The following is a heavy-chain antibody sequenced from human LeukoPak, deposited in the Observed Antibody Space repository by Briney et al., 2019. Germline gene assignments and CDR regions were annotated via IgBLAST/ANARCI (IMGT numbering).Heavy chain of an antibody. CDR3: ARGGAAAPRV. D-gene: IGHD6-13*01. CDR2: INPNSGGT. Sequence: EASLKLSCKASGYTFTGYYMHWVRQAPGQGLEWMGWINPNSGGTNYAQKFQGWVTMTRDTSISTAYMELSRLRSDDTAVYYCARGGAAAPRVWGQGTLVTVSS. J-gene: IGHJ4*02. V-gene: IGHV1-2*04. CDR1: GYTFTGYY.